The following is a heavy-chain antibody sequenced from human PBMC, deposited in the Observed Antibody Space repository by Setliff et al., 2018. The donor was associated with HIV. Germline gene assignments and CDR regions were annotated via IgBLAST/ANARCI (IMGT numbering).Heavy chain of an antibody. D-gene: IGHD2-21*01. CDR2: IYPGDSDT. J-gene: IGHJ6*03. Sequence: RGESLTISCEASGYIFTDYWIGWVRQMPGKGLEWMGIIYPGDSDTRYSPSFQGQVTFSADKSISAVYLQWDSLKASYSAIYYCARAPRSPLRWRDNLLSSSSFFMDVWGKGTTVTVSS. V-gene: IGHV5-51*01. CDR1: GYIFTDYW. CDR3: ARAPRSPLRWRDNLLSSSSFFMDV.